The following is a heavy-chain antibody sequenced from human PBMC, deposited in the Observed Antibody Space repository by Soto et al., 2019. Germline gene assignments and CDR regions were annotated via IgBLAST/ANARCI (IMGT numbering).Heavy chain of an antibody. CDR1: GDSVSSNSAA. CDR3: ARDRHRYSSGWSSAIDI. CDR2: TYYRSKWYN. D-gene: IGHD6-19*01. V-gene: IGHV6-1*01. Sequence: SQTLSLTCAISGDSVSSNSAAWNWIRQSPSRGLEWLGRTYYRSKWYNDYAVSVKSRITINPDTSKNQFSLQLNSVTPEDTAVYCCARDRHRYSSGWSSAIDIWGQRTMVTVSS. J-gene: IGHJ3*02.